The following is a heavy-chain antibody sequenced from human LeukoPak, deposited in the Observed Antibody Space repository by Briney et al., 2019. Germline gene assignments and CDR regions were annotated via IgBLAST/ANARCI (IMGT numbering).Heavy chain of an antibody. CDR1: GFTFSSYG. V-gene: IGHV3-33*01. CDR2: IWYDGSNK. D-gene: IGHD4-17*01. Sequence: GGSLRLSCAASGFTFSSYGMHWVRQAPGKGLEGVAVIWYDGSNKYYADSVKGRFTISRDNSKNTLYLQTNSLRAEDTAVYYCARTSNGDSDAFDIWGQGTMVTVSS. J-gene: IGHJ3*02. CDR3: ARTSNGDSDAFDI.